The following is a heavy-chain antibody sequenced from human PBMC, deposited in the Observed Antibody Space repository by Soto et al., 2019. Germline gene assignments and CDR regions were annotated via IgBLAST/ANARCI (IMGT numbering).Heavy chain of an antibody. V-gene: IGHV3-21*01. J-gene: IGHJ4*02. CDR3: ARDENLVRGAPFDS. CDR2: ITGRDTF. CDR1: GFTFSSFA. Sequence: GGSLRLSCAASGFTFSSFAMHWVRQAPGRGLEWVSCITGRDTFYAGSVKGRFTISRDNAKNTLYLQMSSLRAEDTAVYYCARDENLVRGAPFDSWGPGTLVTSPQ. D-gene: IGHD3-10*01.